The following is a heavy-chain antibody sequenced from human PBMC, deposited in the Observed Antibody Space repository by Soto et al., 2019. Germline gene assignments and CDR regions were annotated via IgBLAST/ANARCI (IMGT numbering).Heavy chain of an antibody. CDR1: GGSISTYY. J-gene: IGHJ6*02. D-gene: IGHD6-13*01. CDR2: IYTSGGT. V-gene: IGHV4-4*07. CDR3: ARGAAAGVDYGMDL. Sequence: TLSLTCTVSGGSISTYYWSWIRQPAGKGLEWIGRIYTSGGTNYNPSLKSRVTMSRDTSKKQFSLNLSSVTAADTAVHYCARGAAAGVDYGMDLWGQGXTVTVSS.